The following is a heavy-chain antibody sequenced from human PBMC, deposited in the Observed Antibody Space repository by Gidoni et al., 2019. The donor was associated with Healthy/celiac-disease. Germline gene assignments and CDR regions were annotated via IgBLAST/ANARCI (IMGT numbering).Heavy chain of an antibody. D-gene: IGHD4-17*01. CDR2: IDWDDDK. J-gene: IGHJ3*02. V-gene: IGHV2-70*15. CDR3: ARIPASTVDDAFDI. Sequence: QVTLRESGPALVKPTQTLTLTCTFSGFSLSTSGMCVSWIRQPPGKALEWLARIDWDDDKYYSTSLKTRLTISKDTSKNQVVLTMTNMDPVDTATYYCARIPASTVDDAFDIWGQGTMVTVSS. CDR1: GFSLSTSGMC.